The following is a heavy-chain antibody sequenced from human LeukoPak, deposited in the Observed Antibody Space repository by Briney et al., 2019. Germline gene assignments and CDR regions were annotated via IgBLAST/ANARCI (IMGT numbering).Heavy chain of an antibody. CDR3: ANSSGWYPLRTWFDP. CDR2: ISRSGSTK. J-gene: IGHJ5*02. D-gene: IGHD6-19*01. V-gene: IGHV3-11*01. Sequence: PGGSLRLSCAASGLTFSDYNMRWIRQAPGKGLEWVSSISRSGSTKYYADSVKGRFTISRDNAKNSLFLQMNSLRAEDTAVYYCANSSGWYPLRTWFDPWGQGTLVTVSS. CDR1: GLTFSDYN.